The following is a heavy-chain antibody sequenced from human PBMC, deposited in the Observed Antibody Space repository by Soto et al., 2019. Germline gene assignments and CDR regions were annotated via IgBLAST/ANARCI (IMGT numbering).Heavy chain of an antibody. V-gene: IGHV3-30*18. J-gene: IGHJ6*02. CDR3: AKDFAVVTGKDFYYGMDV. CDR2: ISYHGSKK. Sequence: PGGSLRLSCAGFRFTFSTYCIHWVRQAPGKGLEWVAFISYHGSKKYYSDSVKGRFTSSRDNSKNTVYLQMNSLRAEDTAVYYYAKDFAVVTGKDFYYGMDVWGQGTMVTVSS. CDR1: RFTFSTYC. D-gene: IGHD2-21*02.